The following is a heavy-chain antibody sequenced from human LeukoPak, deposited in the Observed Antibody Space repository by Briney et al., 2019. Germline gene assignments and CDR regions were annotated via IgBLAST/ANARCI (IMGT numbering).Heavy chain of an antibody. CDR3: AKERWGYCSSTSCYPIDY. J-gene: IGHJ4*02. CDR2: ISGSGGST. Sequence: GGSLRLSCAASGFTSSSYGMSWVRQAPGKGLEWVSAISGSGGSTYYADSVKGRFTISRGNSKNTLYLQMNSLRAEDTAVYYCAKERWGYCSSTSCYPIDYWGQGTLVTVSS. CDR1: GFTSSSYG. D-gene: IGHD2-2*01. V-gene: IGHV3-23*01.